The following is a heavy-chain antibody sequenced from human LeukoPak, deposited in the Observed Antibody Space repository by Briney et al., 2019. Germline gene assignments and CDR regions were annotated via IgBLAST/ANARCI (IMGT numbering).Heavy chain of an antibody. CDR2: ITSSSRTI. V-gene: IGHV3-48*02. CDR3: ARVTTGKGGNADY. J-gene: IGHJ4*02. Sequence: GGSLRLSCAASGFTFSSYSMNWVRQAPGKGLEWVSYITSSSRTIYYADSVKGRFTISRDNAKNSLYLQMNSLRDEDTAVYYCARVTTGKGGNADYWGQGTLVTVSS. CDR1: GFTFSSYS. D-gene: IGHD4-23*01.